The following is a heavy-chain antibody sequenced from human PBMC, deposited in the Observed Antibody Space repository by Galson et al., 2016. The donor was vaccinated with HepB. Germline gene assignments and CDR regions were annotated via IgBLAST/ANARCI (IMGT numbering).Heavy chain of an antibody. CDR1: GFTFSSYA. CDR2: SGSGGPT. Sequence: SLRLSCAASGFTFSSYAMSWVRQSPGQGLEWVSSSGSGGPTYYADSVKGRFTLSRDNSKNTLLLLMHSLRAVDKAVYYCAKSVLEYDILTGYYRRGADYWGQGTLVTVSS. V-gene: IGHV3-23*01. J-gene: IGHJ4*02. D-gene: IGHD3-9*01. CDR3: AKSVLEYDILTGYYRRGADY.